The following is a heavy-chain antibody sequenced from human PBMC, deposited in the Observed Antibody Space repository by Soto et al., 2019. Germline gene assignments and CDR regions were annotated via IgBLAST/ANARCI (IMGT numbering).Heavy chain of an antibody. J-gene: IGHJ4*02. CDR1: GGTFSSFINYP. CDR2: IVPNVGTV. D-gene: IGHD3-3*01. CDR3: ARRDTSGFLRYFDN. Sequence: SVKVSCKSSGGTFSSFINYPINWVRQAPGQGLEWMGGIVPNVGTVNYAQKSRGKVTITADKSTGTAYMELSSLRSEDTALYYCARRDTSGFLRYFDNWGQGTQVTVSS. V-gene: IGHV1-69*06.